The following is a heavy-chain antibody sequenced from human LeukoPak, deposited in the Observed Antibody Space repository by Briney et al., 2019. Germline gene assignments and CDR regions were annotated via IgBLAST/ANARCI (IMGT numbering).Heavy chain of an antibody. CDR2: INHSGST. J-gene: IGHJ5*02. D-gene: IGHD2-2*01. V-gene: IGHV4-34*01. CDR3: ARGLSDIVVVPAAATFDP. Sequence: SETLSLTCAVYGGSFSGYYWSWIRQPPGKGLEWIGEINHSGSTNYNPSLKSRVTISVDTSKNQFSLKLSSVTAADTAVHYCARGLSDIVVVPAAATFDPWGQGTLVTVSS. CDR1: GGSFSGYY.